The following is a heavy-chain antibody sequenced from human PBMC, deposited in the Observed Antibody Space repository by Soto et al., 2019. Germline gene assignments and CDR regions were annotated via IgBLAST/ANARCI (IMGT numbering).Heavy chain of an antibody. V-gene: IGHV3-30-3*01. CDR2: ISYDGSNK. Sequence: GGSLRLSCAASGFTFSSYAMHWVRQAPGKGLEWVAVISYDGSNKYYADSVKGRFTISRDNSKNTLYLQMNSLRAEDTAVYYCARDISSSSGWYLGYWGQGTLVTGSS. CDR1: GFTFSSYA. CDR3: ARDISSSSGWYLGY. D-gene: IGHD6-19*01. J-gene: IGHJ4*02.